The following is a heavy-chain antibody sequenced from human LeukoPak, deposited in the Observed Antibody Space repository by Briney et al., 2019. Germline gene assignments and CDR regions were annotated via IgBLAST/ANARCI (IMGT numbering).Heavy chain of an antibody. D-gene: IGHD5-12*01. CDR1: GFTFSNYA. CDR3: ARGADIAPWHYFDY. CDR2: INWNGGST. V-gene: IGHV3-20*04. Sequence: SGGSLRLSCAASGFTFSNYAMSWVRQAPGKGLEWVSGINWNGGSTGYADSVKGRFTISRDNAKNSLYLQMNSLRAEDTALYYCARGADIAPWHYFDYWGQGTLVTVSS. J-gene: IGHJ4*02.